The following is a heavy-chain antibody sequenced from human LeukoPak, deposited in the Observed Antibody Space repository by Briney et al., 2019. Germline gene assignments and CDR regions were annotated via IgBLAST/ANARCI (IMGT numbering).Heavy chain of an antibody. Sequence: PGGSLRLSCAASGFTFSSYSMNWVRQAPGKGLEWVSYISSSSSTIYYADSVKGRFTISRDNAKNSLYLQMNSLRAEDTAVYYCARDKRVGYFDYWGQGTLVTVSS. CDR2: ISSSSSTI. CDR1: GFTFSSYS. V-gene: IGHV3-48*04. CDR3: ARDKRVGYFDY. D-gene: IGHD6-25*01. J-gene: IGHJ4*02.